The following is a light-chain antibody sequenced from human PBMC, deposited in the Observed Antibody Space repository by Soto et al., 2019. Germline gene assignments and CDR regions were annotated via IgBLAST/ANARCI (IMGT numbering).Light chain of an antibody. Sequence: EIVLTQSPATLSLSPGERATLSCRASQSISSYLGWYQQKPGQAPRLLIYGASTRDTGVPTRFSGSGSGTDYSLTITRLEPEDSAVYYCHQYDKAPQTFGQGTKVDIK. V-gene: IGKV3-11*01. J-gene: IGKJ2*01. CDR3: HQYDKAPQT. CDR1: QSISSY. CDR2: GAS.